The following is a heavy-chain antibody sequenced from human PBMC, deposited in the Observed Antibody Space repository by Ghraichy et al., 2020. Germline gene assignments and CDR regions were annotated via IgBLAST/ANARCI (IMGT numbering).Heavy chain of an antibody. D-gene: IGHD3-3*01. CDR1: GYTFTSYG. CDR3: ARDLGNYDFWSGYLLGGYFDY. V-gene: IGHV1-18*01. Sequence: ASVKVSFKASGYTFTSYGISLVRQAPGQGLEWMGWISAYNGNTNYAQKLQGRVTMTTDTSTSTAYMELRSLRSDDTAVYYCARDLGNYDFWSGYLLGGYFDYWGQGTLVTVSS. CDR2: ISAYNGNT. J-gene: IGHJ4*02.